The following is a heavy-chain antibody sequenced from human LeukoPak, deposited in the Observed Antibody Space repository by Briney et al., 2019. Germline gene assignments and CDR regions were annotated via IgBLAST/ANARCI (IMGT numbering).Heavy chain of an antibody. J-gene: IGHJ3*02. Sequence: GGSLRLSCAAFGFTFISYAMHWVRQAPGKGLEYVSGISFNGGSTYHANSVKGRFTISRDTSKNTMYLQMSSLRAEDMAVYYCARTAHLQAFYIWGEGKMVTVSS. CDR2: ISFNGGST. CDR3: ARTAHLQAFYI. V-gene: IGHV3-64*01. D-gene: IGHD6-25*01. CDR1: GFTFISYA.